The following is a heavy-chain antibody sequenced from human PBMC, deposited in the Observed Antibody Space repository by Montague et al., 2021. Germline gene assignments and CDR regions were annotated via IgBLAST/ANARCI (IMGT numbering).Heavy chain of an antibody. Sequence: SLRLSCAASGFTFSSYWMHWVRQAPGKGLVWVSRINSDGSNTGYADSVKGRFTVSREKAKNTLYLQMNNLRAEDTDVYYCASHPYNGYFPLDYWGQGTLVTVSS. CDR2: INSDGSNT. D-gene: IGHD1-26*01. J-gene: IGHJ4*02. CDR3: ASHPYNGYFPLDY. V-gene: IGHV3-74*01. CDR1: GFTFSSYW.